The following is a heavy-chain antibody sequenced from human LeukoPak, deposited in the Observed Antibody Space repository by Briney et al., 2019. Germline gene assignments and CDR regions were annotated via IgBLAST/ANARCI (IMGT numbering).Heavy chain of an antibody. CDR2: IYSSGTT. Sequence: SETLSLTCTISGGSLSPYYWNWIRQPAGKGLEWIGRIYSSGTTNYNPSHRSRVSMSVDTSKNQFSLKLSSVIAADTAVYYCAREGGYCNSGYCYISLDYWGQGALLTVSS. CDR1: GGSLSPYY. CDR3: AREGGYCNSGYCYISLDY. V-gene: IGHV4-4*07. D-gene: IGHD2-2*02. J-gene: IGHJ4*02.